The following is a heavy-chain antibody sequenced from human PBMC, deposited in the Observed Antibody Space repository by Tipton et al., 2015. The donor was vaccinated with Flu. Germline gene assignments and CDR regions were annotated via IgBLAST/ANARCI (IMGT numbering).Heavy chain of an antibody. Sequence: QLVQSGGGVVRPGGSLRLSCAASGFTFDDYGMSWVRQAPGKGLEWVSGINWNGGTTGYADSVKGRFIISRDNAKNSLSLQMNSLRAEDTALYFCARDRTRLASPPDYWGQGTLVTVSS. J-gene: IGHJ4*02. CDR1: GFTFDDYG. CDR2: INWNGGTT. V-gene: IGHV3-20*04. CDR3: ARDRTRLASPPDY. D-gene: IGHD3-16*01.